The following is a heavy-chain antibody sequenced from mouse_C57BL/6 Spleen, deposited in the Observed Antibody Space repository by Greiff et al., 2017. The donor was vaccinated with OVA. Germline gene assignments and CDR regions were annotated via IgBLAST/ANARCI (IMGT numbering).Heavy chain of an antibody. V-gene: IGHV1-50*01. CDR3: ARNYYDYLYAMDY. CDR1: GYTFTSYW. CDR2: IDPSDSYT. Sequence: VQLQQPGAELVKPGASVKLSCKASGYTFTSYWMQWVKQRPGQGLEWIGEIDPSDSYTNYNQKFKGKATLNVDTSSSTAYMQLSSLTSEDSAVYYCARNYYDYLYAMDYWGQGTSVTVSA. J-gene: IGHJ4*01. D-gene: IGHD2-4*01.